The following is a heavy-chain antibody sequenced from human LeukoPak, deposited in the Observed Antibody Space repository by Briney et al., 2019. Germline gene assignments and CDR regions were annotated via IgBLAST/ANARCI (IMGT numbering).Heavy chain of an antibody. V-gene: IGHV4-4*07. CDR1: GGSIRSYY. Sequence: PSETLSLTCIVSGGSIRSYYWSWIRQPAGKGLEWIGRIYSSGSTNYNPSLQSRVTMSVDTSKNQFSLKVSSVTAADTAVYYCAREGILTGYSPIDYWGQGTLVTVSS. D-gene: IGHD3-9*01. J-gene: IGHJ4*02. CDR3: AREGILTGYSPIDY. CDR2: IYSSGST.